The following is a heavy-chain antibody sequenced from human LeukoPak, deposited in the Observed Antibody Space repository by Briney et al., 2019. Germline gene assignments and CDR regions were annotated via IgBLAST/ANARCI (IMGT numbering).Heavy chain of an antibody. CDR1: GFTFSSYG. CDR2: IWYDGSNK. V-gene: IGHV3-33*01. CDR3: ARRYCSGGSCYSFRGDWFDP. Sequence: GGSLRLSCAASGFTFSSYGMHWVRQAPGKGLEWVAVIWYDGSNKYYADSVRGRFTISRDNSKNTLYLQMNSLRAEDTAVYYCARRYCSGGSCYSFRGDWFDPWGQGTLVTVSS. D-gene: IGHD2-15*01. J-gene: IGHJ5*02.